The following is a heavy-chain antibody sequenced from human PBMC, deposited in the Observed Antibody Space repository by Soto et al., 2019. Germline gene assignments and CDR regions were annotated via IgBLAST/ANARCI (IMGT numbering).Heavy chain of an antibody. Sequence: PGPSRTVSCAASVGTVGSDAMSGVRGARGKGLEWVSAISGSGGSTYYADYVKGRFTISSDNSKNTLYLQMNSLRAEDTAVYSFALNDSSGYPFDYWGQGTLATASS. CDR3: ALNDSSGYPFDY. J-gene: IGHJ4*02. CDR2: ISGSGGST. D-gene: IGHD3-22*01. CDR1: VGTVGSDA. V-gene: IGHV3-23*01.